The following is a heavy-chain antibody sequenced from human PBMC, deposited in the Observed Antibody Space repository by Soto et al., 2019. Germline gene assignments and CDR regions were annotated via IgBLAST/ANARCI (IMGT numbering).Heavy chain of an antibody. Sequence: ASVKVSCKASGYTFTSYYMHWVRQAPGQGLEWMGIINPSGGSTSYAQKFQGRVTMTRDTSKNQFSLKLSSVTAADTAVYYCASNGGDTPWELLGYYYYYGMDVWGQGTTVTVSS. D-gene: IGHD1-26*01. CDR2: INPSGGST. CDR1: GYTFTSYY. V-gene: IGHV1-46*01. CDR3: ASNGGDTPWELLGYYYYYGMDV. J-gene: IGHJ6*02.